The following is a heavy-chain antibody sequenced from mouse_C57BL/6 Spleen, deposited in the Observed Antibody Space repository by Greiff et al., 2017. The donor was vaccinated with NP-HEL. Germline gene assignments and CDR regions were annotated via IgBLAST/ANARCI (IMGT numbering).Heavy chain of an antibody. CDR3: ARGSGYCGSSAFAC. CDR1: GFTFSSYA. Sequence: VESGGGLVKPGGSLKLSCAASGFTFSSYAMSWVRQTPEKRLEWVATISDGGSYTYYPDHVKGRFTISRDNAKNNLYLQMSHLKSEDTAMYYSARGSGYCGSSAFACWGKGALVTVSA. D-gene: IGHD1-1*01. CDR2: ISDGGSYT. V-gene: IGHV5-4*01. J-gene: IGHJ3*01.